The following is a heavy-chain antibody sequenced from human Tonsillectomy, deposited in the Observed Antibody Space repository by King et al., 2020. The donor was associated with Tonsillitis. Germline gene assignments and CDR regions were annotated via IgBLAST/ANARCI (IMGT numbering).Heavy chain of an antibody. J-gene: IGHJ4*02. D-gene: IGHD3-22*01. CDR1: GGSMNNYY. V-gene: IGHV4-4*07. CDR3: ARDGLDSSGYPYYLDY. Sequence: VQLQESGPGLVKPSETLSLTCSVSGGSMNNYYWSWVRQPAGKGLEWVGRIYGSGSTKYNPSLTSRVTMSVDTSRNHLSLKLSSVTAADTAVYYCARDGLDSSGYPYYLDYWGQGTLVIVSS. CDR2: IYGSGST.